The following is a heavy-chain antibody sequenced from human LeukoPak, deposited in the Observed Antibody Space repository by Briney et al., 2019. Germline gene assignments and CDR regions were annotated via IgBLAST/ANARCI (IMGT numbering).Heavy chain of an antibody. Sequence: SETLSLTCTVSGGSISSYYWSWIRQSPGKGLEWIGYIYYSGNTNCNPSLKSRVSISIDTSKNQFSLKLSSVTAADTAVYYCARVGSGSFDYWGQGTLVTV. CDR2: IYYSGNT. J-gene: IGHJ4*02. V-gene: IGHV4-59*01. D-gene: IGHD1-26*01. CDR3: ARVGSGSFDY. CDR1: GGSISSYY.